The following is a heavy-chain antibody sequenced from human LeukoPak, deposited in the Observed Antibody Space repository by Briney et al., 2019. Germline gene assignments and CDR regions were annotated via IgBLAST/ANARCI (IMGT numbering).Heavy chain of an antibody. Sequence: GGSLRLSCAASGFTFSSYSMNWVRQAPGKGLEWVSSISSSSSYIYYADSVKGRFTISRDNAKNMLYLQMNSLRPEDTAVYYCARRDSSSWYYYWGQGTLVTVSS. V-gene: IGHV3-21*01. CDR2: ISSSSSYI. CDR3: ARRDSSSWYYY. CDR1: GFTFSSYS. D-gene: IGHD6-13*01. J-gene: IGHJ4*02.